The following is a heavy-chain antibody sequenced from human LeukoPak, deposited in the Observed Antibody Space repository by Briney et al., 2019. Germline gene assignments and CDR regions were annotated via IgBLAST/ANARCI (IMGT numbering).Heavy chain of an antibody. V-gene: IGHV4-59*11. CDR1: GGSISSHY. CDR3: ARVLPRIAAAGLYNWFDP. CDR2: IYYSGST. Sequence: SETLSLTCTVSGGSISSHYWSWIRQPPGKGLEWIGYIYYSGSTNYNPSLKSRVTISVDTSKNQFSLKLSSVTAADTAVYYCARVLPRIAAAGLYNWFDPWGQGTLVTVSS. J-gene: IGHJ5*02. D-gene: IGHD6-13*01.